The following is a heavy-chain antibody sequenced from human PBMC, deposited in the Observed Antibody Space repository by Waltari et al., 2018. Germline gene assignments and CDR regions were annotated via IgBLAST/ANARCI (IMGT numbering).Heavy chain of an antibody. V-gene: IGHV1-69*01. D-gene: IGHD6-19*01. CDR3: ARDNYSGWGGEVYYYYGMDV. Sequence: QVQLVQSGAEVKKPGSSVKVSCKASGGTFSSYAISWVRQAPGQGLEWMGGIIPIFGTANYAQKCQGRVTITADESTSTAYMELSSLRSEDTAVYYCARDNYSGWGGEVYYYYGMDVWGQGTTVTVSS. CDR2: IIPIFGTA. J-gene: IGHJ6*02. CDR1: GGTFSSYA.